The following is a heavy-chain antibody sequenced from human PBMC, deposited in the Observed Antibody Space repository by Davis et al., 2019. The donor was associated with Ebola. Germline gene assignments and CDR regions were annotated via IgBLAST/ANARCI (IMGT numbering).Heavy chain of an antibody. V-gene: IGHV1-18*04. D-gene: IGHD5-12*01. J-gene: IGHJ6*02. Sequence: AASVKVSCKASGYTFTSYGISWARQVPRQGLEWMGWISASNGNTDYAQKLQGRVTMTTDTSTSTAYMELRSLRSDDTAVYYRALRLRYYYGMDVWGQGTTVTVSS. CDR3: ALRLRYYYGMDV. CDR2: ISASNGNT. CDR1: GYTFTSYG.